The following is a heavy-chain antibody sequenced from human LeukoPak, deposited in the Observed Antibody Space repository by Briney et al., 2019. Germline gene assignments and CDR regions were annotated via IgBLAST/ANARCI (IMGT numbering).Heavy chain of an antibody. CDR3: ARPYSSGWHYFGY. CDR1: GGSFSGYY. Sequence: PSETLSLTCAVYGGSFSGYYWSWIRQPPGKGLEWIGEINHSGSTNYNPSLKSRVTISVDTSKNQFSLKLSSVTAADTAVYYCARPYSSGWHYFGYWGQGSLVTVSS. CDR2: INHSGST. J-gene: IGHJ4*02. D-gene: IGHD6-19*01. V-gene: IGHV4-34*01.